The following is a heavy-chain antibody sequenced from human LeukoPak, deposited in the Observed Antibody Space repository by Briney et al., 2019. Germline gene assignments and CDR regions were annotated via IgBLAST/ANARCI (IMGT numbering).Heavy chain of an antibody. CDR2: IKQDGSEK. J-gene: IGHJ4*02. Sequence: PGGSLRLSRAASGFTFSTYWMSWVRQAPGKGLERVANIKQDGSEKYYVDSVKGRFTISRDNAKNSLYLQMDSLRAEDTAMYYCARDSAGNDYWGQGTLVTVSS. CDR1: GFTFSTYW. D-gene: IGHD6-13*01. CDR3: ARDSAGNDY. V-gene: IGHV3-7*01.